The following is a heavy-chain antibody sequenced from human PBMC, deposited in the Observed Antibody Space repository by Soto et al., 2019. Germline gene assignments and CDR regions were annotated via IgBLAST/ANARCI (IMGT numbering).Heavy chain of an antibody. CDR3: AREAAGILNWFDP. D-gene: IGHD6-25*01. V-gene: IGHV4-31*03. Sequence: SETLSLTCTVSGGSITSGGYYWSWIRQHPGKGLEWIGYIYHSGSTYYNPSLKSRVTISVETSKNQFSLKLTSVTAADTAVYYCAREAAGILNWFDPWGQGTLVTVSS. CDR1: GGSITSGGYY. CDR2: IYHSGST. J-gene: IGHJ5*02.